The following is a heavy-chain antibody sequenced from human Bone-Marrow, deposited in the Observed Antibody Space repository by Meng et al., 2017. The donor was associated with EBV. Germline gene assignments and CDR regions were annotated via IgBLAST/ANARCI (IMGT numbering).Heavy chain of an antibody. V-gene: IGHV4-30-2*01. Sequence: QMQLRAYGSGQVRPSQTLSLTCALSGGSISIGDYSWSWIRQPPGKGLEWIGNIYHSGSTFYNSSLNSRVTISVDRSKNQFSLKLTSVTAADTAVYYCARGNTFPEYYFGYWGQGTLVTVSS. CDR2: IYHSGST. J-gene: IGHJ4*02. D-gene: IGHD2/OR15-2a*01. CDR1: GGSISIGDYS. CDR3: ARGNTFPEYYFGY.